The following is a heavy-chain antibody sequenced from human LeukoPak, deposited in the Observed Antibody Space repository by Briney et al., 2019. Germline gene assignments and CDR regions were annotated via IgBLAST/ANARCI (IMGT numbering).Heavy chain of an antibody. CDR1: GFTFDDCA. Sequence: PGGSLRLSCAASGFTFDDCAMHWVRQAPGKGLEWVSLISWDGGSTYYADSVKGRFTISRDNSKNSLYLQMNSLRAEDTALYYCAKDGGDYGDLFDYWGQGTLVTVSS. D-gene: IGHD4-17*01. CDR3: AKDGGDYGDLFDY. V-gene: IGHV3-43D*03. J-gene: IGHJ4*02. CDR2: ISWDGGST.